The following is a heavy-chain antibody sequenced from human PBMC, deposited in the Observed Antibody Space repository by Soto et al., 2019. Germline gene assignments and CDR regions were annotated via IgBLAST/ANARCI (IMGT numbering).Heavy chain of an antibody. CDR1: GYTFTSYG. CDR2: ISAYNGNT. D-gene: IGHD2-8*01. V-gene: IGHV1-18*04. CDR3: ARVICTNGVCPFDY. Sequence: ASVKVSCKASGYTFTSYGISWVRQAPGQGLEWMGWISAYNGNTNYAQKLQGRVTMTTDTSTSTAYMELRSLRSDDTAVYYCARVICTNGVCPFDYWGQGTLVTVSS. J-gene: IGHJ4*02.